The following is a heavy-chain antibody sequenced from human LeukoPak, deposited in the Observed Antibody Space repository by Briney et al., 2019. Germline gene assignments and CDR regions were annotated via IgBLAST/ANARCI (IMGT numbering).Heavy chain of an antibody. CDR2: IKAGNGNT. CDR1: GYTFTNYA. D-gene: IGHD6-19*01. J-gene: IGHJ4*02. CDR3: ARERDVGRYSSGWYSWDY. Sequence: GASVKVSCKASGYTFTNYAMHRVRQAPGQRLEWMGWIKAGNGNTEYPQKFQGRVTITRDTSASTAYMELSSLRSEDTAVYYCARERDVGRYSSGWYSWDYWGQGTLVTVSS. V-gene: IGHV1-3*01.